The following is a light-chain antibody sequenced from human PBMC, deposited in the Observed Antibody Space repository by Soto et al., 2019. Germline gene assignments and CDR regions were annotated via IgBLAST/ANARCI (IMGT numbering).Light chain of an antibody. CDR1: SRDIEAYDY. J-gene: IGLJ1*01. CDR2: EVN. Sequence: QSVLTQPRSVSGSPGQSVAISCTGTSRDIEAYDYVSWYQQHPGKAPKLIISEVNKRPSGVSYRFSGSKSGNTASLTISGLQGEDEADYYCQYYDRSLSGYVFVPGNKVTVL. CDR3: QYYDRSLSGYV. V-gene: IGLV2-11*01.